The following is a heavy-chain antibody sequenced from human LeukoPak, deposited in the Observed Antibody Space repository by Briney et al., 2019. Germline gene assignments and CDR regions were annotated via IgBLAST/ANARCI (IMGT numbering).Heavy chain of an antibody. CDR1: GFTFSSYS. J-gene: IGHJ4*02. V-gene: IGHV3-48*01. Sequence: PGGSLRLSCAASGFTFSSYSMNWVRQAPGKGLEWVSYISSSSSTLYYADSVKGRFTISRDNSKNTLYLQMNSLRAEDTAVYYCARTYFDWSMVGSFDYWGQGTLVTVSS. D-gene: IGHD3-9*01. CDR3: ARTYFDWSMVGSFDY. CDR2: ISSSSSTL.